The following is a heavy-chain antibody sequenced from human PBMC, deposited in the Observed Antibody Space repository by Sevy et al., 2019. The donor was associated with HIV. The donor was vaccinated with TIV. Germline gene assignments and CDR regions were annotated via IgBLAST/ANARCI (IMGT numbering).Heavy chain of an antibody. V-gene: IGHV1-24*01. CDR3: ATKDMITFGGVIVTDAFDI. CDR1: GYTLTELS. Sequence: ASVKVSCKVSGYTLTELSMHWVRQAPGKGLEWMGGFDPEDGETIYAQKFQGRVTMTEDTSTDTAYMELSSLRSEDTAVYYCATKDMITFGGVIVTDAFDIWDQGTMVTVSS. CDR2: FDPEDGET. D-gene: IGHD3-16*02. J-gene: IGHJ3*02.